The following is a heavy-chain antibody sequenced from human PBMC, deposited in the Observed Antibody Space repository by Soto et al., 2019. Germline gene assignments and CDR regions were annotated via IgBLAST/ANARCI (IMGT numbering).Heavy chain of an antibody. D-gene: IGHD3-22*01. CDR3: VRDMNHYYDSMGYYYELVLFGP. V-gene: IGHV1-69*01. J-gene: IGHJ5*02. Sequence: QVQLVQSGAEVKKPGSSVKVSCKASGGTFSSYAISWVRQAPGQGLEWMGGIIPIFGTANYAQKFQGRVTITADESTRTAYMELSSLGSEDTAVYYCVRDMNHYYDSMGYYYELVLFGPWGQGTLVTVSS. CDR2: IIPIFGTA. CDR1: GGTFSSYA.